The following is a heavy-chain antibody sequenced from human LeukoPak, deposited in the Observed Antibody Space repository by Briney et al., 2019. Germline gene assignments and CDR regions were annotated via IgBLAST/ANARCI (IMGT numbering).Heavy chain of an antibody. CDR3: ARDRGSSGWYGEGYFDY. V-gene: IGHV4-59*01. J-gene: IGHJ4*02. D-gene: IGHD6-19*01. CDR2: IYYSGRT. Sequence: PSETLSLTCTVSGGSISSYFWSWIRQPPGKGLEWIGHIYYSGRTNYSPSLKSRVTISVDTSKNQFSLILSSVTAADTAVYYCARDRGSSGWYGEGYFDYWGQGILVTVSP. CDR1: GGSISSYF.